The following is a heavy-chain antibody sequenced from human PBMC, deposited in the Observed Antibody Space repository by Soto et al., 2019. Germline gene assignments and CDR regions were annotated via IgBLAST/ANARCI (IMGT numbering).Heavy chain of an antibody. J-gene: IGHJ6*03. D-gene: IGHD1-26*01. Sequence: GGSLRLSCAASGFTFSSYGMHWVRQAPGKGLEWVAVISYDGSNKYYADSVKGRFTISRDNSKNTLYLQMNSLRAEDTAVYYCAKDKATVRYYYYYMDVWGKGTTVTVSS. V-gene: IGHV3-30*18. CDR2: ISYDGSNK. CDR3: AKDKATVRYYYYYMDV. CDR1: GFTFSSYG.